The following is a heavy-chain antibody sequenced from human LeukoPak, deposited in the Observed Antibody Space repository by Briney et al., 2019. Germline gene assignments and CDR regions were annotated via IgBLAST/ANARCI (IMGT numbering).Heavy chain of an antibody. CDR1: GGSISSVDYY. V-gene: IGHV4-31*03. CDR2: IYYSGST. D-gene: IGHD4-17*01. J-gene: IGHJ4*02. CDR3: ARAVVAGDSFDY. Sequence: SETLSLTCTVSGGSISSVDYYWSWIRQHPGKGLEWIGYIYYSGSTYYNPSLKSRVTISVDTSKNQFSLKLSSVTAADTAVYYCARAVVAGDSFDYWGQGTLVTVSS.